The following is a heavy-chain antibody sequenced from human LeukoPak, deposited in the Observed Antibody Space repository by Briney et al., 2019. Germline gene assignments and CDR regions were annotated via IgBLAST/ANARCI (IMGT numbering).Heavy chain of an antibody. J-gene: IGHJ4*02. CDR1: GFTFSSYA. CDR3: ARDPSYLNYFDY. Sequence: PGGSLRLSCAASGFTFSSYAMHWVRQAPGKGLEWVAVISYDGSNKYYADSVKGRFTISRDNSKNTLYLQMNSLRAEDTAVYYCARDPSYLNYFDYWGQGTLVTVSS. CDR2: ISYDGSNK. D-gene: IGHD1-26*01. V-gene: IGHV3-30-3*01.